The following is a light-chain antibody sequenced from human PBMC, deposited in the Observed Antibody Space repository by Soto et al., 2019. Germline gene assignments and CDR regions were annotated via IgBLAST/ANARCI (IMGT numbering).Light chain of an antibody. CDR3: QQYGSSPPIT. V-gene: IGKV3-20*01. J-gene: IGKJ5*01. CDR1: QSVSSN. CDR2: DAS. Sequence: EIVLTQSPATLSLSPGDTATLSCRASQSVSSNLGWYQQKPGQAPRLLIYDASNRATGIPARFSGSGSGTDFTLTISRLEPEDFAVYYCQQYGSSPPITFGQGTRLEIK.